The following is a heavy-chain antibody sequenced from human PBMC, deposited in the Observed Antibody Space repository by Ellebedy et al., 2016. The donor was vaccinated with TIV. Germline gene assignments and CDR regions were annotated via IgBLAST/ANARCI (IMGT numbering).Heavy chain of an antibody. CDR3: ARDANDYGIDAFDI. V-gene: IGHV4-31*03. D-gene: IGHD4-17*01. CDR1: GASIDSGGYY. CDR2: IYYSGRT. Sequence: SETLSLTCRVSGASIDSGGYYWNWIRHHPGKGLEWIGYIYYSGRTEYNPSLKSRVSMSVDPSKTQFSLRLTSVTAADTAVYFCARDANDYGIDAFDIWGHGTMVTVS. J-gene: IGHJ3*02.